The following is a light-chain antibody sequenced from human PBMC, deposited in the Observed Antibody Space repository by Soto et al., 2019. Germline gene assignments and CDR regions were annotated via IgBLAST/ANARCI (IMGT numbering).Light chain of an antibody. CDR3: QQYNNWPRT. CDR1: QSVSSN. V-gene: IGKV3-15*01. J-gene: IGKJ1*01. Sequence: EIVMTQSPATLSVSPGERATLSCRASQSVSSNLAWYQQKPGQAPRLLIYGASTRATGIPARFSGSGSGTEFTRTSSRLQSEDFAVYYCQQYNNWPRTFGQGTKVEIK. CDR2: GAS.